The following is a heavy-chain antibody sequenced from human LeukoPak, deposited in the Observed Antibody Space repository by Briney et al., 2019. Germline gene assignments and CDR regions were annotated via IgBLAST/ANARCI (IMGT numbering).Heavy chain of an antibody. Sequence: GESLKISCKGSGYMFTSYWIGWVRQMPGKGLERMGIIYPGDSDTRYSPSFQGQVTISADKSISAASLQWSSLKASDTAMYYCARQDTAMVAFDIWGQGTMVTVSS. V-gene: IGHV5-51*01. CDR2: IYPGDSDT. CDR3: ARQDTAMVAFDI. J-gene: IGHJ3*02. D-gene: IGHD5-18*01. CDR1: GYMFTSYW.